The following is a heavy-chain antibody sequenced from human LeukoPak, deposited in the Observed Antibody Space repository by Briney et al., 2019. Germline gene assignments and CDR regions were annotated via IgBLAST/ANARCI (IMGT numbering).Heavy chain of an antibody. CDR3: ARVDAHTNWFDP. V-gene: IGHV1-2*02. CDR2: INPNSGGT. J-gene: IGHJ5*02. CDR1: GYTFTGYY. Sequence: ASVKVSCKASGYTFTGYYMHWVRQAPGQGLEWMGWINPNSGGTNYAQKFQGRVTMTRDTSISTAYMELSRLRSDDTAVYYCARVDAHTNWFDPWGQGTLVTVSS.